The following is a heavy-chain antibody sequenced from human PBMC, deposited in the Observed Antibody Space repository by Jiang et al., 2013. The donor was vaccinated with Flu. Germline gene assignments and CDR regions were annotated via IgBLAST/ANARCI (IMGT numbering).Heavy chain of an antibody. J-gene: IGHJ6*01. CDR1: GGSISSHF. D-gene: IGHD4-23*01. Sequence: GPGLVKPSETLTLSCTVSGGSISSHFWSWIRQPPGKGLEWIGYIYDSGSTKYNPSLKSRVTISADTPKNQFSLKLSSVTAADTAVYYCARDADYGGKKAYFYYGMDVWGPRDHGHRLL. CDR3: ARDADYGGKKAYFYYGMDV. CDR2: IYDSGST. V-gene: IGHV4-59*11.